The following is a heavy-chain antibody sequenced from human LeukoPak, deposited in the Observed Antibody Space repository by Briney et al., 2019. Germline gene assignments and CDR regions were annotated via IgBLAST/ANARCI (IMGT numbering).Heavy chain of an antibody. CDR3: AREQSGTRGWYTVDY. CDR2: IRPDGDRT. V-gene: IGHV3-23*01. D-gene: IGHD6-19*01. J-gene: IGHJ4*02. CDR1: GFTFSTYA. Sequence: GGSLRLSCAASGFTFSTYAITWVRQGPGRGLEWVSAIRPDGDRTYYANSVRGRFTISRDNSKDTVYLQINGLRVEDTAVYYCAREQSGTRGWYTVDYWGQGTLVTVSS.